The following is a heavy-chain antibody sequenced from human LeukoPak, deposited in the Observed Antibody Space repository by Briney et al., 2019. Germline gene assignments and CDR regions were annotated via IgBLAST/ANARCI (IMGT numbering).Heavy chain of an antibody. CDR1: GGSFSGYY. V-gene: IGHV4-59*01. Sequence: SETLSLTCAVYGGSFSGYYWSWIRQPPGKGLEWIGNIYYSGSANYNPSLKSRVTISVDTSKNQFSLKLSSVTAADTAVYYCARSSNSSLYFDYWGQGTLVTVSS. J-gene: IGHJ4*02. CDR3: ARSSNSSLYFDY. CDR2: IYYSGSA. D-gene: IGHD6-6*01.